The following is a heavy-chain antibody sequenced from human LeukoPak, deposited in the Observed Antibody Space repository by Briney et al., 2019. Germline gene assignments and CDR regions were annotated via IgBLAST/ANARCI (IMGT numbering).Heavy chain of an antibody. D-gene: IGHD3-22*01. J-gene: IGHJ4*02. CDR1: GFTVSSNY. V-gene: IGHV3-66*01. Sequence: GGSLRVSCAASGFTVSSNYMSWVRQAPGKGLEWVSVIYSGGSTYYADSVKGRFTISRDNSKNTPYLQMNSLRAEDTAVYYCARGGPRITMIVAPYFDYWGQGTLLTVPS. CDR3: ARGGPRITMIVAPYFDY. CDR2: IYSGGST.